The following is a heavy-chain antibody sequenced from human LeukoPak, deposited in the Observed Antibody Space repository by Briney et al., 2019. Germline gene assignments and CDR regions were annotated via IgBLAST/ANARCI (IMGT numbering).Heavy chain of an antibody. Sequence: GGSLRLSCAASGFTFSSYAMTWVRQAPGKGLEWVSALSGSGNTVYYANSVKGRFTISRDNSKNTLSLQMNSLRAEDTAVYYCARVGDSSGFDAFDTWGQGTMVTVSS. CDR3: ARVGDSSGFDAFDT. J-gene: IGHJ3*02. V-gene: IGHV3-23*01. CDR1: GFTFSSYA. CDR2: LSGSGNTV. D-gene: IGHD3-22*01.